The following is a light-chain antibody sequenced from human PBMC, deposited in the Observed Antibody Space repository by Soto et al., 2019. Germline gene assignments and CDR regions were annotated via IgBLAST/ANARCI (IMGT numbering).Light chain of an antibody. CDR1: QSISNW. CDR3: QQYNSLWT. Sequence: DIQMTQSPSTLSASVGDRVTITCRASQSISNWMAWYQQKPGKVPKLLIYDASFLESGVPSRFSGSGSGTEFTLTISSLQADDFATYYCQQYNSLWTFGQGTKVDIK. CDR2: DAS. V-gene: IGKV1-5*01. J-gene: IGKJ1*01.